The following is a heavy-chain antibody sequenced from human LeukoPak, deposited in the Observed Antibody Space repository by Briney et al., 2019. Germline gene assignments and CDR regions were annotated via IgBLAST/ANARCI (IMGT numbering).Heavy chain of an antibody. V-gene: IGHV4-59*01. CDR1: GCSISSYS. D-gene: IGHD6-13*01. CDR3: VSVLVLGAFDI. J-gene: IGHJ3*02. Sequence: SETLSLTCTVSGCSISSYSWTWIRQPPGKGLEWIGSIYYSGSTNYNPSLKSRVTISVNTSNNQFSLKLRSVTAADEADYYCVSVLVLGAFDIWGQGTMVTVSS. CDR2: IYYSGST.